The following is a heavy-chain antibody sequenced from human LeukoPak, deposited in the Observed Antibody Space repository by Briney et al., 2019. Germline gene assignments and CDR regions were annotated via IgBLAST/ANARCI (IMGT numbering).Heavy chain of an antibody. D-gene: IGHD3-3*01. CDR1: GYTFSSYG. J-gene: IGHJ6*03. CDR3: ARGVDFWSGYSAQYYYYMDV. Sequence: ASVKVSCKASGYTFSSYGVTWVRQAPGQGLEWMGWISGYNGNTNYAQKLQGRVTMTTDTSTSTAYMELRSLRSDDTAVYYRARGVDFWSGYSAQYYYYMDVWGKGTTVTVFS. V-gene: IGHV1-18*01. CDR2: ISGYNGNT.